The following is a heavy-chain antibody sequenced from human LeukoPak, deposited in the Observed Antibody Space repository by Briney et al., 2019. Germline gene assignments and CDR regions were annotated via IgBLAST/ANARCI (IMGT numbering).Heavy chain of an antibody. J-gene: IGHJ5*02. CDR1: GYSFSSDSVT. CDR3: PRRLTQYDGFDP. CDR2: TYYRSTWYN. V-gene: IGHV6-1*01. Sequence: SQTLSLTCAISGYSFSSDSVTWNWIRQSPSRGLEWLGRTYYRSTWYNDYAVSVRGRITVNPDPSKNQFSLHLNSVTPEDTAVYYCPRRLTQYDGFDPWAQGILVTVSS. D-gene: IGHD1-1*01.